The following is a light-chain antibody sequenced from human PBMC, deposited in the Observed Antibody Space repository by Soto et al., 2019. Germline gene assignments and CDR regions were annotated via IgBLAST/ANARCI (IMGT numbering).Light chain of an antibody. J-gene: IGLJ2*01. CDR2: YDT. Sequence: SYELTQPPSVSMAPGKTARITCGGNNIGSKSVHWYQQKPGQAPVVVIYYDTDRPSGIPERFSGSNSGNTATLTISGVEAADEADYYCQVWDSSSDHVVFGGGTKLTVL. V-gene: IGLV3-21*04. CDR3: QVWDSSSDHVV. CDR1: NIGSKS.